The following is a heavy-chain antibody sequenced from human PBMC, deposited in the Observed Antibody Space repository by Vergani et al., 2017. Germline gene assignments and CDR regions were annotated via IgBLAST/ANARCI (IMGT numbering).Heavy chain of an antibody. J-gene: IGHJ4*02. CDR1: GGSISNSSYY. V-gene: IGHV4-39*01. CDR3: GRLLGSSSGGDD. D-gene: IGHD6-6*01. CDR2: IYYSGST. Sequence: QLQLQESGPGLVKPSETLSLTCTVSGGSISNSSYYWGWIRQPPGKGLEWIGSIYYSGSTYYNPSLKSRVTISVDTSKNQFALKLSSVAAADAAVYYCGRLLGSSSGGDDWGQGTLVTVSS.